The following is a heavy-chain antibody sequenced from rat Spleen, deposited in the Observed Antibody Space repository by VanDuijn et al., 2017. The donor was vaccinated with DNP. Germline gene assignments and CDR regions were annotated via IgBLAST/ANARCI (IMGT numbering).Heavy chain of an antibody. D-gene: IGHD1-12*03. J-gene: IGHJ2*01. V-gene: IGHV5-25*01. CDR1: GFTFSNSD. CDR2: ISTSGVST. Sequence: EVQLVESGGGLVQPGRSMKLSCAASGFTFSNSDMAWVRQAPTKGLEWVASISTSGVSTYYLDSVKGRLTISRDNAKSTLYLQMDSLRCEDTATYYCATDGMMVITGPFDYWGQGVMVTVSS. CDR3: ATDGMMVITGPFDY.